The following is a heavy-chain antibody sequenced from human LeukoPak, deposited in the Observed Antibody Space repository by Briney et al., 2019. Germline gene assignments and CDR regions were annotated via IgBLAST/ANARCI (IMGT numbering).Heavy chain of an antibody. V-gene: IGHV3-21*01. Sequence: GGSLRLSCAASGFTFSSYSMDWVRQAPGRGLEWVSSISSSSSYIYYAGSVKGRFTISRDNAKNSLYLQMNSLRAEDTAVYYCARDMEVVVPAATHHAFDIWGQGTMVTVSS. D-gene: IGHD2-2*01. CDR2: ISSSSSYI. CDR3: ARDMEVVVPAATHHAFDI. CDR1: GFTFSSYS. J-gene: IGHJ3*02.